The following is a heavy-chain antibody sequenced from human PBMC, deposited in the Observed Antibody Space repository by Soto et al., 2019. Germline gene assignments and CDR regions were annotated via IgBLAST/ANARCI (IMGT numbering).Heavy chain of an antibody. J-gene: IGHJ5*02. CDR2: IKSKTDDGTT. D-gene: IGHD3-10*01. CDR3: TTQLWFGELLEFDP. Sequence: GGSLRLSCAASGFTFSNAWMNWVRQAPGKGLEWVGRIKSKTDDGTTDYAAPVKGRFTISRDDSKNTLYLQMNSLKTEDTAVYYCTTQLWFGELLEFDPWGQGTLVTVSS. V-gene: IGHV3-15*07. CDR1: GFTFSNAW.